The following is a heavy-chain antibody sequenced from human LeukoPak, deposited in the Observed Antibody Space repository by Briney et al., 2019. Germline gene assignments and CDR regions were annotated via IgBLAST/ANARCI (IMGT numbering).Heavy chain of an antibody. Sequence: SVKVACKDSGGTFSSYAISWVRQAPGQGLEWMGGIIPIFGTANYAQKFQGRVTITADESTSTAYMELSSLRSEDTAVYYCARDVYYYGSGTHGGYFDYWGQGTLVTVSS. V-gene: IGHV1-69*13. CDR2: IIPIFGTA. J-gene: IGHJ4*02. D-gene: IGHD3-10*01. CDR3: ARDVYYYGSGTHGGYFDY. CDR1: GGTFSSYA.